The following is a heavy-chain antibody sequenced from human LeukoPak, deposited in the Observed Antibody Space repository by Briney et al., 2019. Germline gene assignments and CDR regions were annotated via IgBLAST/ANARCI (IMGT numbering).Heavy chain of an antibody. Sequence: GGSLRLSCAASGFTFSAYSMNWVRHTPGRGLEWVANINGRGITIHYADSFRGRFTISRDNTKNSLNLQMNNLRAEDAGLYYCARDQPSVGWGFDSWGRGTLVIVSS. CDR3: ARDQPSVGWGFDS. J-gene: IGHJ4*02. V-gene: IGHV3-48*04. D-gene: IGHD2-15*01. CDR2: INGRGITI. CDR1: GFTFSAYS.